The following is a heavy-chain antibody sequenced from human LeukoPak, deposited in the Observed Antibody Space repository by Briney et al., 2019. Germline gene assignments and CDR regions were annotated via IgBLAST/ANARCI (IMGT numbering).Heavy chain of an antibody. CDR2: ISYDGSNK. V-gene: IGHV3-30-3*01. CDR1: GFTFSSYA. Sequence: GGSLRLSCAASGFTFSSYAMHWVRQAPVKELEWVAVISYDGSNKYYADSVKGRFTISRDNSKNTLYLQMNSLRAEDTAVYYCARGDIVVVPATLYGLDVWSQGTTVTVSS. CDR3: ARGDIVVVPATLYGLDV. J-gene: IGHJ6*02. D-gene: IGHD2-2*01.